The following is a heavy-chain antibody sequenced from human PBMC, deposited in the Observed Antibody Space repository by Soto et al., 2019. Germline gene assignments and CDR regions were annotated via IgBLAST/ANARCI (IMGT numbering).Heavy chain of an antibody. CDR3: ARGYGNTWDDY. D-gene: IGHD5-18*01. V-gene: IGHV1-18*01. J-gene: IGHJ4*02. CDR2: IDGYNGET. Sequence: QVQLVQSGAEVKKPGASVKVSYKTSGYTFSGYGITWVRQAPGQGLEWMGWIDGYNGETKYAQKFKGRVTMTTDTSTSTAYMDLRSLRSDDTAVYYCARGYGNTWDDYWGQGTLVIVSS. CDR1: GYTFSGYG.